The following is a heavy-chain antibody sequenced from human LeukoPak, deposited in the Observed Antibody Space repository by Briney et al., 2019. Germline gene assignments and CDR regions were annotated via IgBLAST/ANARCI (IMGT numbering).Heavy chain of an antibody. Sequence: SVKVSCKASGGTFTSYAISWVRQAPGQGLEWMGGIIPIFGTANYAQKFQGRVTITADESTSTAYMELSSLRSEDTAVYYCARPGIAAAGTVSFDYWGQGTLVTVSS. J-gene: IGHJ4*02. CDR2: IIPIFGTA. V-gene: IGHV1-69*13. D-gene: IGHD6-13*01. CDR1: GGTFTSYA. CDR3: ARPGIAAAGTVSFDY.